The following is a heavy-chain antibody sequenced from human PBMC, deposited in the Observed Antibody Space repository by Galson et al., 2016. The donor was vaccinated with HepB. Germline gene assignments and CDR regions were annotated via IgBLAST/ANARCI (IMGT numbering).Heavy chain of an antibody. CDR3: ARGDDILTGTYYFDY. Sequence: TLSLTCTVSGGSISSGDYYWSWIRQPPGKGLEWIGYIYYSESTYYNPSLKSRVTISVDTSKNQFSLKLSSVTAADTAVYYCARGDDILTGTYYFDYWGQGTLVTVSS. CDR2: IYYSEST. J-gene: IGHJ4*02. D-gene: IGHD3-9*01. CDR1: GGSISSGDYY. V-gene: IGHV4-30-4*01.